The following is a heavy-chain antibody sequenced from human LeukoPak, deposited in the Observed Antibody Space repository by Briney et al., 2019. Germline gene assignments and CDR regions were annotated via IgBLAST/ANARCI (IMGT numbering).Heavy chain of an antibody. Sequence: GGSLRLSCAASGFTFSSYWMSWVRQAPGKGLEWVANIKQDGSEKYYVDSVKGRFTISRDNAKNSLYLQMNSLRAEDTAVYYCARRGRFGSEEGIDYWGQGTLVTVSS. V-gene: IGHV3-7*01. J-gene: IGHJ4*02. CDR1: GFTFSSYW. CDR2: IKQDGSEK. CDR3: ARRGRFGSEEGIDY. D-gene: IGHD3-10*01.